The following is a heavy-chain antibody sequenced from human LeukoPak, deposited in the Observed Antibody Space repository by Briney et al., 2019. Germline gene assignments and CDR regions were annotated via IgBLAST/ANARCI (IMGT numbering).Heavy chain of an antibody. V-gene: IGHV3-66*01. D-gene: IGHD6-6*01. CDR2: IYSGGSR. CDR1: GFTVSSNY. Sequence: GGSLRLSCAASGFTVSSNYMSWVRQAPGKGLEWFSVIYSGGSRYYADSVKGRFTISRDNSKNTLYLQMNSLRAEDTAVYYCAREGSSSSGGYAFDIWGQGTMVTVSS. J-gene: IGHJ3*02. CDR3: AREGSSSSGGYAFDI.